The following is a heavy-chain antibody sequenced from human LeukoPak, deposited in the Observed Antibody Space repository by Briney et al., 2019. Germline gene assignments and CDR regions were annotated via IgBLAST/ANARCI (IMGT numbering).Heavy chain of an antibody. D-gene: IGHD2-2*02. CDR2: FSGSGGST. V-gene: IGHV3-23*01. J-gene: IGHJ4*02. CDR1: GFTFSNYA. Sequence: GGSLRLSCEASGFTFSNYAMSWVRQAPGKGLEWVSAFSGSGGSTYYADSVKGRFTISRDNSKNTLYLQMNSLRAEDTAVYYCAKDVGYCSSNTCYKPFGSWGQGTLVTVSS. CDR3: AKDVGYCSSNTCYKPFGS.